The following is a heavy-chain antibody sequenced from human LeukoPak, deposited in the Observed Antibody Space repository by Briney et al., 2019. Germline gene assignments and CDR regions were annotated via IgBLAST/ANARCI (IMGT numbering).Heavy chain of an antibody. Sequence: SETLSLTCTVSGGSISSSSYYWGWIRQPPGKGLEWIGSIYYSGSTYYNPSLKSRVTISVDTSKNQFPLKLSSVTAADTAVYYCARGPPAGMTFDYWGQGTLVTVSS. CDR1: GGSISSSSYY. D-gene: IGHD6-19*01. J-gene: IGHJ4*02. CDR2: IYYSGST. V-gene: IGHV4-39*06. CDR3: ARGPPAGMTFDY.